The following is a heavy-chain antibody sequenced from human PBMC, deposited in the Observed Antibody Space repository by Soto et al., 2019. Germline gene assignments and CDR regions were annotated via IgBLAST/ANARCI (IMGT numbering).Heavy chain of an antibody. V-gene: IGHV3-30*18. CDR1: GFTFSSYG. CDR3: VKDGSSGWPYFYDMDV. D-gene: IGHD6-19*01. CDR2: ISYDGRNK. J-gene: IGHJ6*02. Sequence: GGSLRLSCAASGFTFSSYGMHWVRQAPGKGLEWVAVISYDGRNKYYADAVKGRFTISRDNSKNTLYLQMSSLRAEDTAVYYCVKDGSSGWPYFYDMDVWGQGSTVTVSS.